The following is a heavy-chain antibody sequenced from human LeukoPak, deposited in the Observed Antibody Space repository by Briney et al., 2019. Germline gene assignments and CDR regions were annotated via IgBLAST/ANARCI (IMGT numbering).Heavy chain of an antibody. Sequence: ASVKVSCKASGYTFIGYYMHWVRQAPGQGLEWMGRINPNSGGTSYAQKFQGRVTMTRDTSINTAYMELNMLRSDDTAVYYCARGVRYSSGWYYFDSWGQGTLVTVSS. CDR1: GYTFIGYY. CDR2: INPNSGGT. D-gene: IGHD6-19*01. CDR3: ARGVRYSSGWYYFDS. V-gene: IGHV1-2*06. J-gene: IGHJ4*02.